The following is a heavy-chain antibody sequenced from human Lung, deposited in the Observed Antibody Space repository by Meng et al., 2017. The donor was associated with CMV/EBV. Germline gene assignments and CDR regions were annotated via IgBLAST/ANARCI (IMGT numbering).Heavy chain of an antibody. CDR3: ARHRGVYYDFWSGYPDYFDD. CDR1: GYSFTSYW. V-gene: IGHV5-51*01. Sequence: GGSLRLSCKGSGYSFTSYWIGWVRQMPGKGLEWMGIIYPGDSDTRYSQSFQGQVTISADKSISTAYLQWSSLKASDTAMYYCARHRGVYYDFWSGYPDYFDDWGQGTLVTVSS. CDR2: IYPGDSDT. D-gene: IGHD3-3*01. J-gene: IGHJ4*02.